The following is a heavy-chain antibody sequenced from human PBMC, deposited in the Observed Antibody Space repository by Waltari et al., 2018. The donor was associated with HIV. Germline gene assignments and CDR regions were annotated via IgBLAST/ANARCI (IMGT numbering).Heavy chain of an antibody. J-gene: IGHJ3*02. D-gene: IGHD5-12*01. CDR2: MGTAGDT. V-gene: IGHV3-13*01. CDR3: ARGRWLQLNAFDI. Sequence: EVQLVESGGGLVQPGGSLRLSCAASGFPFRSYDVPWVRQATGKGLEWFSAMGTAGDTYYPGSVKGRFTISRENAKNSLYLQMNSLRAEDTAVYYCARGRWLQLNAFDIWGQGTMVTVSS. CDR1: GFPFRSYD.